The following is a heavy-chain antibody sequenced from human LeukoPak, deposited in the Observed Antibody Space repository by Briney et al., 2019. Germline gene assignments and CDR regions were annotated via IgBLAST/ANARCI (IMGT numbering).Heavy chain of an antibody. CDR2: ISYDGSNK. D-gene: IGHD5-18*01. Sequence: QPGRSLRLSCAASGFTFSSYGMHWVRQAPGKGLEWVAVISYDGSNKYNAASVKGRFTISRDNSKTTLYLQMNSLRAEGTAVYYCAKTSRGYSYGLKYFDYWGQGTLVTVSS. J-gene: IGHJ4*02. CDR3: AKTSRGYSYGLKYFDY. V-gene: IGHV3-30*18. CDR1: GFTFSSYG.